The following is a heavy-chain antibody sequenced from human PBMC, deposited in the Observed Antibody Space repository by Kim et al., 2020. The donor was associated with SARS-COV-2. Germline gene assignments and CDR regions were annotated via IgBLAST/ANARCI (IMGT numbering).Heavy chain of an antibody. J-gene: IGHJ4*02. CDR1: GFTFGNYW. CDR3: ARSGWDY. CDR2: IKLDGSEK. D-gene: IGHD6-19*01. V-gene: IGHV3-7*01. Sequence: GGSLRLSCAASGFTFGNYWMIWVRQAPGKVLEWVANIKLDGSEKYYMDSEKGRFTISRDNAKNSLYLQMNSLRVEDTAVYYCARSGWDYWGQGTLVTVSS.